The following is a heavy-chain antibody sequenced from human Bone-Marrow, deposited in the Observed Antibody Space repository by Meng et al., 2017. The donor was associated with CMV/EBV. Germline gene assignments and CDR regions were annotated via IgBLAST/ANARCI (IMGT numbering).Heavy chain of an antibody. CDR1: GDSISSYY. Sequence: SETLSLTCSVSGDSISSYYWSWIRQTPGKGLEWIGYIHYSGTTSYNPSLKSRVTISVDTSKNQFKLTLSSVTAADTAVYYCSRDHSSSRTIFGVVIGVYDIWGQGTMVPVSS. CDR2: IHYSGTT. D-gene: IGHD3-3*01. J-gene: IGHJ3*02. CDR3: SRDHSSSRTIFGVVIGVYDI. V-gene: IGHV4-59*01.